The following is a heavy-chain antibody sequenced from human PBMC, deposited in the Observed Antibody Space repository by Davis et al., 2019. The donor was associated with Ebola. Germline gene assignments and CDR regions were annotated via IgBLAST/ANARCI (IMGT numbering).Heavy chain of an antibody. CDR1: GYSFTSYW. CDR3: ARSTTPGFLEWLSRKPYYYGMDV. Sequence: GESLKISCKGSGYSFTSYWIGWVRQMPGKGLEWMGIIYPGDSDTRYSPSFQGQVTISADKSISTAYLQWSSLKASDTAMYYCARSTTPGFLEWLSRKPYYYGMDVWGQGTTVTVSS. CDR2: IYPGDSDT. V-gene: IGHV5-51*01. D-gene: IGHD3-3*01. J-gene: IGHJ6*02.